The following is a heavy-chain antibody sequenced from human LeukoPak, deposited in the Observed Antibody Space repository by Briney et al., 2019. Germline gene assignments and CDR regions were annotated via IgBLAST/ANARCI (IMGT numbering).Heavy chain of an antibody. V-gene: IGHV1-69*06. CDR3: ARTGVGSGSPFYYYMDV. J-gene: IGHJ6*03. CDR1: GGTFSSYA. CDR2: IIPIFGTA. D-gene: IGHD3-10*01. Sequence: SVKVSCKASGGTFSSYAISWVRQAPGQGLEWMGGIIPIFGTANYAQKFQGRVTITADKSTSTAYMELSSLRSEDTAVYYCARTGVGSGSPFYYYMDVWGKGTTVTVSS.